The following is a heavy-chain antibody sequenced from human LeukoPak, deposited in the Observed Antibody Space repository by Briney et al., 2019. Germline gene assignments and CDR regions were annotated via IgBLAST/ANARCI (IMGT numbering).Heavy chain of an antibody. J-gene: IGHJ4*02. Sequence: GESLKISCKGSGYSFTSYWISWVRQMPGKGLEWMGRIDPSDSYTNYSPSFQGHVTISVDKSISTAYLQWSSLKALDTAMYYCARRLQRHFDYWGQGTLVTVSS. CDR1: GYSFTSYW. D-gene: IGHD2-15*01. CDR2: IDPSDSYT. V-gene: IGHV5-10-1*01. CDR3: ARRLQRHFDY.